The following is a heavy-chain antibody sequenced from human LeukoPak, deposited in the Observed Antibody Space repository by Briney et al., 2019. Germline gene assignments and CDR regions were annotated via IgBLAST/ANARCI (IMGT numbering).Heavy chain of an antibody. Sequence: PSETLSLTCTVSSGSLSNYYWTWIRQSPGKGLEWIASISSAGKTNSNPSLQSRVTISLDTSNHQLSLKMTSVISADTAVYYCARGHIAPQRQFIARRGLRTVSRFDPWGQGTLVLV. J-gene: IGHJ5*02. CDR2: ISSAGKT. V-gene: IGHV4-59*01. CDR3: ARGHIAPQRQFIARRGLRTVSRFDP. CDR1: SGSLSNYY. D-gene: IGHD6-25*01.